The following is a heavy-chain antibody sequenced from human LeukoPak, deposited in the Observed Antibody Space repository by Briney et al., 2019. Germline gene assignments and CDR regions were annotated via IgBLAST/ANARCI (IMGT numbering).Heavy chain of an antibody. Sequence: NPSETLSLTCTVSGGSISSSSYYWGWIRQPPGKGLEWIGTIYYSGSTYYNPSLKSRVTISVDTSKNQFSLKLSSVTAADTAVYYCARDTGGPHSGFEIWGQGTMVTVSS. CDR2: IYYSGST. CDR3: ARDTGGPHSGFEI. J-gene: IGHJ3*02. V-gene: IGHV4-39*07. CDR1: GGSISSSSYY. D-gene: IGHD1-26*01.